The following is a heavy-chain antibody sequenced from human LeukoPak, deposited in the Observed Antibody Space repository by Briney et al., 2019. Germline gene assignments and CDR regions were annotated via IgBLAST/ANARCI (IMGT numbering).Heavy chain of an antibody. Sequence: PSETLSLTCTVSVAPISSYYWSWLRQPAGKGLEWIGRIYTSGTTNYNPSLKSRVTISVDKSKNQFSLKLSSVTAADTAVYYCARDLVDTTMGHRFDSWGHGTLVTVSS. J-gene: IGHJ5*01. V-gene: IGHV4-4*07. CDR1: VAPISSYY. D-gene: IGHD5-18*01. CDR3: ARDLVDTTMGHRFDS. CDR2: IYTSGTT.